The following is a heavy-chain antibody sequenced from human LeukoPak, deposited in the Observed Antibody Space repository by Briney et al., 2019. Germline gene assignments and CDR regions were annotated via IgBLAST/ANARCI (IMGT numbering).Heavy chain of an antibody. CDR3: ARDLHAGSYDPDAFDI. V-gene: IGHV1-18*01. J-gene: IGHJ3*02. CDR1: GYTFTSYG. Sequence: ASVKVSCKASGYTFTSYGISWVRQAPGQGLEWMGWISAYNGNTNYAQKLQGRVTMTTDTSTSTAYMELRSLRSDDTAVYYCARDLHAGSYDPDAFDIWGQGTMVTVSS. D-gene: IGHD3-10*01. CDR2: ISAYNGNT.